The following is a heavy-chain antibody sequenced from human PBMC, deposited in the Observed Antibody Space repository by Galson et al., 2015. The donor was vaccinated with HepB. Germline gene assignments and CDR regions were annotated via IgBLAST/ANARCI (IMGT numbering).Heavy chain of an antibody. CDR1: GFTFSSYS. V-gene: IGHV3-48*02. D-gene: IGHD1-26*01. Sequence: SLRLSCAASGFTFSSYSMNWVRQAPGKGLEWVSYISSSSSTIYYADSVKGRFTISRDNAKNSLYLQMNSLRDKDTAVYYCARDSRVEIVGATWGYYYYGMDVWGQGTTVTVSS. J-gene: IGHJ6*02. CDR2: ISSSSSTI. CDR3: ARDSRVEIVGATWGYYYYGMDV.